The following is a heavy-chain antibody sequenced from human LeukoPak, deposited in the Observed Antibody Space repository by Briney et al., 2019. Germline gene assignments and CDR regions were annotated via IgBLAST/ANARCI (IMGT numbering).Heavy chain of an antibody. Sequence: HPGGSLRLSCAASGFTFSSYSMNWVRQAPGKGLERVSYISSSSSTIYYADSVKGRFTISRDNAKNSLYLQMNSLRAEDTAVYYCAREGGGYNNRGFDYWGQGTLVTVSS. D-gene: IGHD5-24*01. CDR3: AREGGGYNNRGFDY. CDR2: ISSSSSTI. J-gene: IGHJ4*02. CDR1: GFTFSSYS. V-gene: IGHV3-48*01.